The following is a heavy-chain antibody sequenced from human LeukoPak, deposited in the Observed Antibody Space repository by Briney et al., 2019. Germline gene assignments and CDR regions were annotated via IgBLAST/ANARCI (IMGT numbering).Heavy chain of an antibody. CDR1: GGSISSSSYY. J-gene: IGHJ2*01. D-gene: IGHD5-24*01. Sequence: SETLSLTCTVSGGSISSSSYYWGWIRQPPGKGLEWIGSIYYSGSTYYNPSLKSRVTISVDTSKNQFSLNLSSVTAADTAVYYCARGLVEMATRYFDLWGRGTLVTVSS. CDR2: IYYSGST. CDR3: ARGLVEMATRYFDL. V-gene: IGHV4-39*01.